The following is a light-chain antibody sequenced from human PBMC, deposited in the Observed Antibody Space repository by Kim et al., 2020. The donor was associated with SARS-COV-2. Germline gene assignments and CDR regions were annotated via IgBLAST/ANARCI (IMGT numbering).Light chain of an antibody. CDR2: AAS. CDR1: QSISSH. V-gene: IGKV1-39*01. J-gene: IGKJ3*01. CDR3: QQSYITPFT. Sequence: DIQMTQSPSSLSASVGDRVTITCRTTQSISSHLNWYQKKPGRAPKLLISAASTLQGGDPSRFSGSGSETDFTLTISSLQPEDFATYFCQQSYITPFTFGPGTKVDIK.